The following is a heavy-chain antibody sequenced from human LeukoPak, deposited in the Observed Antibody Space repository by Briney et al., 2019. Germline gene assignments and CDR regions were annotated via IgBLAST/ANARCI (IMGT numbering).Heavy chain of an antibody. J-gene: IGHJ1*01. CDR3: ASPGYCSGSVCYSGYLQH. Sequence: GGSLRLSCAASGFTFSSYDMNWVRQAPGKGLEWVSVVYYGGDTYYADSVKGRFTISRDSSKNTLYLQMHSLRAEDTAVYYCASPGYCSGSVCYSGYLQHWGQGTLVTVST. CDR1: GFTFSSYD. D-gene: IGHD2-15*01. CDR2: VYYGGDT. V-gene: IGHV3-53*01.